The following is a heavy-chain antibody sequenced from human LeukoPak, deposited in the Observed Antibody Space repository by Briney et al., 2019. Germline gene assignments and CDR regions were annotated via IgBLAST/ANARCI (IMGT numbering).Heavy chain of an antibody. CDR1: GFTFSSYA. J-gene: IGHJ4*02. Sequence: PSGGSLRLSCAASGFTFSSYAMSWVRQAPGKGLEWVSYISSSGSTIYYADSVKGRFISSRDNTKNSLYLQMNSLRAEDTAIYYCARDLRIVSGSYLDYWGQGTLVTVSS. CDR2: ISSSGSTI. V-gene: IGHV3-48*03. CDR3: ARDLRIVSGSYLDY. D-gene: IGHD1-26*01.